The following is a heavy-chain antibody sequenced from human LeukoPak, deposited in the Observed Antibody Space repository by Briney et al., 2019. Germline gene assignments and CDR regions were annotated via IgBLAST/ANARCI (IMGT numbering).Heavy chain of an antibody. Sequence: SETLSLTCTVSGGSFSGYYWSWIRQPAGKGLEWIGRIYYSGSTNYNPSLKSRVTISMDTSKNQFSLRLTSVTAADTAVYYCARRSNWGPSNWFDPWGQGTLVTVSS. D-gene: IGHD7-27*01. CDR2: IYYSGST. J-gene: IGHJ5*02. V-gene: IGHV4-4*07. CDR3: ARRSNWGPSNWFDP. CDR1: GGSFSGYY.